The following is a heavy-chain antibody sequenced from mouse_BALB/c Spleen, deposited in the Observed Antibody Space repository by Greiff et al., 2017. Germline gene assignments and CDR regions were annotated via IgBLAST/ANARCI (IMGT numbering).Heavy chain of an antibody. CDR3: ARGRYDGGN. CDR2: ISYDGSN. CDR1: GYSITSGYY. V-gene: IGHV3-6*02. Sequence: DVHLVESGPGLVKPSQSLSLTCSVTGYSITSGYYWNWIRQFPGNKLEWMGYISYDGSNNYNPSLKNRISITRDTSKNQFFLKLNSVTTEDTATYYCARGRYDGGNWGQGTSVTVSS. J-gene: IGHJ4*01. D-gene: IGHD2-14*01.